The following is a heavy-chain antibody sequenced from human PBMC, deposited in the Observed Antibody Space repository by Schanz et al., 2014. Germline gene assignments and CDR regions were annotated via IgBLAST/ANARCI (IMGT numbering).Heavy chain of an antibody. J-gene: IGHJ6*02. Sequence: QLVGSGGGLIQPGGSLRLSCTASGFAFSVYGMHWVRQAPGKGPEWVAVIWSDGSTKYYADSVKGRFTISRDNSENTLYLQMNSLSADDTAVFYCAKGMGYCSGGTCYDYYYYGLDVWGQGTTVTVSS. CDR1: GFAFSVYG. D-gene: IGHD2-15*01. CDR2: IWSDGSTK. V-gene: IGHV3-33*06. CDR3: AKGMGYCSGGTCYDYYYYGLDV.